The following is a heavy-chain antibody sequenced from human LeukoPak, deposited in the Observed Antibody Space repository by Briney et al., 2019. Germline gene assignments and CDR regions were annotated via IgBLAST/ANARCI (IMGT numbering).Heavy chain of an antibody. CDR3: ASMYGVYYEGGHLYFDY. CDR1: GGSISSGSYY. V-gene: IGHV4-61*02. Sequence: PSETLSLTCTVSGGSISSGSYYWSWIRQPAGKGLEWIGRIYTSGSTNYNPSLKSRVTISVDTSKNQFSLKLSSVTAADTAVYYCASMYGVYYEGGHLYFDYWGQGTLVTVSS. CDR2: IYTSGST. J-gene: IGHJ4*02. D-gene: IGHD5/OR15-5a*01.